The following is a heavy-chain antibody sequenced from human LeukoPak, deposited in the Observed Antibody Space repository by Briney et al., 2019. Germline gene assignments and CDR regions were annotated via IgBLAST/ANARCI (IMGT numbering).Heavy chain of an antibody. CDR3: VRVGGYYGSGSYYVN. V-gene: IGHV3-72*01. Sequence: GSLRLSCAASGLTFSDHYMDWVRQAPGKGLEWVGRIRNKANRYTTDYAASVKGRFTISRDDPKNSLYLQMNSLKTEDTAVYYCVRVGGYYGSGSYYVNWGQGTLVTVSS. D-gene: IGHD3-10*01. J-gene: IGHJ4*02. CDR2: IRNKANRYTT. CDR1: GLTFSDHY.